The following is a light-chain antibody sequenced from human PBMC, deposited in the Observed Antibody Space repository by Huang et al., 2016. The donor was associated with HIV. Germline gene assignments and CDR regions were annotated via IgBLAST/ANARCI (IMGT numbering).Light chain of an antibody. Sequence: AVQLTQSPSSLSASVGATVIISCRVSPDIVTSLAWCQQRTRRAPKPLISAASTLQTGVPSRFSGDSAGTYFTLFITNLQAEDFATYYCQQLHTYPITFGQGTRLDMK. CDR3: QQLHTYPIT. CDR2: AAS. V-gene: IGKV1-13*02. CDR1: PDIVTS. J-gene: IGKJ5*01.